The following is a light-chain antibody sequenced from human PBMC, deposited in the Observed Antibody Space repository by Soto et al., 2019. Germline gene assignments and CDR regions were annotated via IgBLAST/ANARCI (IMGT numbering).Light chain of an antibody. CDR1: QSVSSRSDN. Sequence: DIVMTQSPDSLAVSLGERATINCKSSQSVSSRSDNVIWYQQKPGQPPKLLIYRASTREWGVPDRFSGSGSGTAFTLTISSLQPEDVAVYYCQQYHSSPYTFDQGTRLEIK. CDR2: RAS. V-gene: IGKV4-1*01. J-gene: IGKJ2*01. CDR3: QQYHSSPYT.